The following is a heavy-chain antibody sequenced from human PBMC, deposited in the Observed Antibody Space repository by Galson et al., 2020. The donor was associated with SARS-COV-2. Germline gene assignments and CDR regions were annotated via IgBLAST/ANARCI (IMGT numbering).Heavy chain of an antibody. CDR3: ATPRGYDILTGLDY. V-gene: IGHV3-30*03. D-gene: IGHD3-9*01. Sequence: TGGYLRLSCAASGFTFSSYGMHWVRQAPGKGLEWVAVISYDGSNKYYADSVKGRFTISRDNSKNTLYLQMNSLRAEDTAVYYCATPRGYDILTGLDYWGQGTLVTVSS. CDR1: GFTFSSYG. J-gene: IGHJ4*02. CDR2: ISYDGSNK.